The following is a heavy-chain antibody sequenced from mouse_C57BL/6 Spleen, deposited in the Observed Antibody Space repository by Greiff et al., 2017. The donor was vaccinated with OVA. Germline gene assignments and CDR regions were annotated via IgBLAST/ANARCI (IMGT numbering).Heavy chain of an antibody. J-gene: IGHJ2*01. Sequence: EVMLQQSGPELVKPGASVKISCKASGYTFTDYYMNWVKQSHGKSLEWIGDINPNNGGTSYNQKFKGKATLTVDKSSSTAYMELRSLTSEDSAVYYCARDGIITTVVAFDYWGQGTTLTVSS. CDR2: INPNNGGT. CDR1: GYTFTDYY. D-gene: IGHD1-1*01. V-gene: IGHV1-26*01. CDR3: ARDGIITTVVAFDY.